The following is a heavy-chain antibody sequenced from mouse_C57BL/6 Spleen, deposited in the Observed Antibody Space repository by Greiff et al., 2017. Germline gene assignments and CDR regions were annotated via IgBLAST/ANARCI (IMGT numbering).Heavy chain of an antibody. CDR2: LWSGGST. J-gene: IGHJ4*01. CDR1: GFSLTSYG. CDR3: ARQGSYYYGMDY. Sequence: VKLMESGPGLVQPSQSLSITCTVSGFSLTSYGVYWVRQSPGKGLEWLGVLWSGGSTDYNAAFISRLSISKDNSKSQVFFKMNSLQADDTAIYYCARQGSYYYGMDYWGQGTSVTVSS. V-gene: IGHV2-2*01.